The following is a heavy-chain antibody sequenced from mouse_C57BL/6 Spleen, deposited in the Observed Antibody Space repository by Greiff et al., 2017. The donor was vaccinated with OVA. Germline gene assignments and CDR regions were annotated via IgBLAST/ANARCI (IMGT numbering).Heavy chain of an antibody. CDR2: IDPSDSET. CDR1: GYTFTSYW. V-gene: IGHV1-52*01. Sequence: QVQLQQPGAELVRPGSSVKLSCKASGYTFTSYWMHWVKQRPIQGLEWIGNIDPSDSETHYNQKFKDKATLTVDKSSSTAYMQLSSLTSEDSAVYYCARRGTAQAYYFDYWGQGTTLTVSS. D-gene: IGHD3-2*02. J-gene: IGHJ2*01. CDR3: ARRGTAQAYYFDY.